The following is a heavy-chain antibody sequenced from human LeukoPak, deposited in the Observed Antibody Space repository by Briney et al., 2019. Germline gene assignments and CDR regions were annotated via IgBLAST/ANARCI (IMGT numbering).Heavy chain of an antibody. V-gene: IGHV4-4*02. CDR2: IYHSGST. J-gene: IGHJ4*02. CDR1: GGSISSSNW. D-gene: IGHD2-2*03. CDR3: ARRIGYCTSSDCYASFDS. Sequence: PSETLSLTCAVSGGSISSSNWWSWVRQPPGKGLEWIGEIYHSGSTNYNPSLKSRVTISVDKSKNQFSLKLSSVTAADTAVYYCARRIGYCTSSDCYASFDSWGQGTLVTVSS.